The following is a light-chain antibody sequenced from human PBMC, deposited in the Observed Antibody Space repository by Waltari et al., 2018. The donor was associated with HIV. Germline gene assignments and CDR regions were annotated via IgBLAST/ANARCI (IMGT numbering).Light chain of an antibody. V-gene: IGLV2-14*01. J-gene: IGLJ1*01. Sequence: QSALTQPASVSGSPGQSITISCPAPRRHLGRYTFFPSSQHPPGKAPKLMIYEVSNRPSGVSNRFSGSKSANTAALTISGLQADDEADYHCCSFAGSYIVFGTGTKVTVL. CDR2: EVS. CDR1: RRHLGRYTF. CDR3: CSFAGSYIV.